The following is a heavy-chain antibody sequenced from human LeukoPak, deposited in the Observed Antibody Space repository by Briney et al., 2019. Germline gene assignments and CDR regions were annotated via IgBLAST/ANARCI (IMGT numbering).Heavy chain of an antibody. CDR1: GFTFKKYA. CDR2: INSNGGRT. J-gene: IGHJ1*01. Sequence: PGGSLRLSCSASGFTFKKYAMHWVRQAPGKGLEYVSAINSNGGRTYYADSVKGRFTISRDNSKNTLYLQMNSLRAEDTAVYYCAKEPDYDFWSGSYFHHWGQGTLVTVSS. V-gene: IGHV3-64*04. D-gene: IGHD3-3*01. CDR3: AKEPDYDFWSGSYFHH.